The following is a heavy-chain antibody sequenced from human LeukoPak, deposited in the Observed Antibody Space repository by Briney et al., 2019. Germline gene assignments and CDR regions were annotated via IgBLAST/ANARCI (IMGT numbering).Heavy chain of an antibody. V-gene: IGHV3-74*01. CDR1: RFTFSSYW. Sequence: PGGSLRVSCAASRFTFSSYWMHWVRPAPGKGLVWVSRINSDGSSTSYADSVKGRFTISRDNAKNTLYLQMGGLRAEDTAMYYCARGTGSYYSLGYWGQGTLVTVSS. D-gene: IGHD1-26*01. J-gene: IGHJ4*02. CDR3: ARGTGSYYSLGY. CDR2: INSDGSST.